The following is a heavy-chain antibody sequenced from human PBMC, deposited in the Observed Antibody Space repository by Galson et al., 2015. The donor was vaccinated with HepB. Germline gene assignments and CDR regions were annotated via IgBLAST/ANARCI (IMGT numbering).Heavy chain of an antibody. CDR2: INPNSGVT. V-gene: IGHV1-2*02. Sequence: SVKVSCKASGYIFTDYYIHWVRQAPGQGPEWMGWINPNSGVTDYAQKFQGRVTMTRDTSISTAYMELTRLRSDDTAVYYCARYGLCSGISCFTDRPWFDPWGQGTLVTVSS. D-gene: IGHD2-2*01. CDR1: GYIFTDYY. CDR3: ARYGLCSGISCFTDRPWFDP. J-gene: IGHJ5*02.